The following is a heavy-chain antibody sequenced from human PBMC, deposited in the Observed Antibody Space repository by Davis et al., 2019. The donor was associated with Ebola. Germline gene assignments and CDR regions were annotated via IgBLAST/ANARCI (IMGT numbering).Heavy chain of an antibody. CDR2: MNPNSGNT. CDR3: AREDLIVVVPAAIDYYYYYGMDV. CDR1: GYTFTSYD. V-gene: IGHV1-8*01. D-gene: IGHD2-2*02. J-gene: IGHJ6*02. Sequence: ASVKVSCKASGYTFTSYDINWVRQATGQGLEWMGWMNPNSGNTGYAQKFQGRVTMTRNTSISTAYMELSSLRSEDTAVYYCAREDLIVVVPAAIDYYYYYGMDVWGQGTTVTVSS.